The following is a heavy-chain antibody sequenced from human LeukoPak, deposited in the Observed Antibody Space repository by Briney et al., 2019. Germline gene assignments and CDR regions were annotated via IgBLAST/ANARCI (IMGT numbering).Heavy chain of an antibody. V-gene: IGHV1-46*01. CDR1: GYTFTGYY. CDR3: ARDLRGYGSGPQTPYYYYGMDV. CDR2: INPSGGST. J-gene: IGHJ6*02. Sequence: ASVKVSCKASGYTFTGYYMHWVRQAPGQGLEWMGIINPSGGSTSYAQKFQGRVTMTRDTSTSTVYMELSSLRSEDTAVYYCARDLRGYGSGPQTPYYYYGMDVWGQGTTVTVSS. D-gene: IGHD3-10*01.